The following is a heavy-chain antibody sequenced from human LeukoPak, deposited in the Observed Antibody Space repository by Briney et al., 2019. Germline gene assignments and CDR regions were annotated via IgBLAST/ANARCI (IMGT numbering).Heavy chain of an antibody. D-gene: IGHD3-22*01. V-gene: IGHV3-21*01. J-gene: IGHJ3*02. CDR2: ISSSSSYI. Sequence: PGGSLRLSCAASGFTFSSYSMNWVRQAPGKGLEWVSSISSSSSYIYYADSVKGRFTISRDNAKNSLYLQMNSLRAEDTAVYYCARDAIVVASMGAFDIWGQGTMVTVSS. CDR3: ARDAIVVASMGAFDI. CDR1: GFTFSSYS.